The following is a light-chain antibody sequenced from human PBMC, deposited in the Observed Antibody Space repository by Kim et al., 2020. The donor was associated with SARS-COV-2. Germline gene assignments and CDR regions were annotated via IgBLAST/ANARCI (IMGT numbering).Light chain of an antibody. CDR3: QQRSNWPLT. CDR1: QSVSSY. CDR2: DAS. V-gene: IGKV3-11*01. J-gene: IGKJ4*01. Sequence: LSPGESATLSCRASQSVSSYLAWYQQKPGQAPSLLIYDASNRATGIPARFSGSGSGTDFTLTISSLEPEDFAVYYCQQRSNWPLTFGGGTKVDIK.